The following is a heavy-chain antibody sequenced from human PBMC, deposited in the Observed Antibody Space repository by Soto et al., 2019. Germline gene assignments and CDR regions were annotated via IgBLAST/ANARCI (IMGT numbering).Heavy chain of an antibody. J-gene: IGHJ6*02. Sequence: QVRLQESGPGLVKPSETLSLSCLVSGDSVGNGPYYWSWIRQSPGEGLEWIAYIYYSVSTNVNPSLESRVNISIDMSKNQFFLELRSVTAADAAVYFCARVGSSCHSGGCYYYYGLGVWGQGTTVAISS. CDR2: IYYSVST. CDR3: ARVGSSCHSGGCYYYYGLGV. D-gene: IGHD1-26*01. CDR1: GDSVGNGPYY. V-gene: IGHV4-61*01.